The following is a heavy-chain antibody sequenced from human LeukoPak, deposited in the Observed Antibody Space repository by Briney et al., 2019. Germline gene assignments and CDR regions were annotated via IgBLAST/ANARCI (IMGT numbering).Heavy chain of an antibody. CDR3: ARSISYYSSEYFQH. CDR2: ISSSSGTI. J-gene: IGHJ1*01. D-gene: IGHD6-13*01. CDR1: GFTFSSYS. V-gene: IGHV3-48*01. Sequence: GGSLRLSCAASGFTFSSYSMNWVRQAPGKGLEWVSYISSSSGTIFYADSVKGRFTISRDNAKNSLYLQMNSLRAEDTAVYYCARSISYYSSEYFQHWGQGTLVTVSS.